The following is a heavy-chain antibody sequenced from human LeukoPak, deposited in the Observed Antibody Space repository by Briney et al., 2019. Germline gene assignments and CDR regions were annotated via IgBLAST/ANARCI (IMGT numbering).Heavy chain of an antibody. CDR3: ARGNRWLVFYYYGMDV. CDR2: ISSSSSTI. CDR1: GFTPWIYS. Sequence: PGGTLRLSCAPSGFTPWIYSMNWVRHAPGKRVERVSYISSSSSTIYYAGSVKGRFTISRDNAKNSLYLQMNRLRAEDTAVYYCARGNRWLVFYYYGMDVWGQGTTVTVSS. V-gene: IGHV3-48*01. D-gene: IGHD6-19*01. J-gene: IGHJ6*02.